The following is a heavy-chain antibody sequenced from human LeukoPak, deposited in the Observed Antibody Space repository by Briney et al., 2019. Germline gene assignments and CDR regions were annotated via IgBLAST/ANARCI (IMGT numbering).Heavy chain of an antibody. CDR2: INHSGST. J-gene: IGHJ4*02. D-gene: IGHD6-19*01. Sequence: SETLSLTCAVYGGSFSGYYWSWIRQPPGKGLEWIGEINHSGSTYYNPSLKSRVTISVDTSKNQFSLKLSSVTAADTAVYYCARYHSGWQKTCYFDYWGQGTLVTVSS. CDR3: ARYHSGWQKTCYFDY. CDR1: GGSFSGYY. V-gene: IGHV4-34*01.